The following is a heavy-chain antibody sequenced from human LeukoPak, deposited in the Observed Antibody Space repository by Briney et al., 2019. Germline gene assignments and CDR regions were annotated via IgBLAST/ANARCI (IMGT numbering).Heavy chain of an antibody. D-gene: IGHD3-16*01. J-gene: IGHJ4*02. V-gene: IGHV3-33*01. CDR2: IWYDGSNK. CDR1: GFTFRNYG. Sequence: PGGSLRLSCATSGFTFRNYGFHWVRQAPGKGLEWVAVIWYDGSNKCYADSVKGRFTISRDDSKNTLYLQTNGLRAEDTAVYYCARDLGSTNYYFDYWGQGTLVTVSS. CDR3: ARDLGSTNYYFDY.